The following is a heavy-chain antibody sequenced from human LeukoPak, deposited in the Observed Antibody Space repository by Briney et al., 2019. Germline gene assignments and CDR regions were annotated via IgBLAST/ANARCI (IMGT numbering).Heavy chain of an antibody. Sequence: GGSLRLSCAASGFTFSSYAMHWVRQAPGKGLEWVAVISYDGSNKYYADSVKGRFTISRDNSKNTLYLQMNSLRAEDTAVYYCARDSRVAVAGTFDYWGQGTLVTVSP. V-gene: IGHV3-30-3*01. J-gene: IGHJ4*02. CDR3: ARDSRVAVAGTFDY. D-gene: IGHD6-19*01. CDR2: ISYDGSNK. CDR1: GFTFSSYA.